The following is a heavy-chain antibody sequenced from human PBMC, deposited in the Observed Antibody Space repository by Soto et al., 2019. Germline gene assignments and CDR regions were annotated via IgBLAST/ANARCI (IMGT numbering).Heavy chain of an antibody. V-gene: IGHV1-46*01. CDR2: FNPSGTST. Sequence: ASVKVSCKASGYTFTNYYMHCVRQAPGQGLEWMGIFNPSGTSTTYAQKFQGRVTMTRDTSTSTVYMELNSLRSDDTAVYYCARALPRSSGYSYGALDYWGQGTLVTVSS. CDR3: ARALPRSSGYSYGALDY. J-gene: IGHJ4*02. CDR1: GYTFTNYY. D-gene: IGHD5-18*01.